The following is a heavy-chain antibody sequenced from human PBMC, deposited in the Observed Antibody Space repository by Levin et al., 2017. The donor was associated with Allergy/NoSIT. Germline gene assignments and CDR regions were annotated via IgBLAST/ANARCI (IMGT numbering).Heavy chain of an antibody. V-gene: IGHV3-48*03. D-gene: IGHD6-19*01. CDR1: GFIVTSYE. Sequence: QPGGSLRLSCAASGFIVTSYEMNWVRQAPGKGLEWVSYISIGGPTTFYADSVKGRFTISRDSANNLLYLQMNSLRAEDTAVYYCARDLKVLQVADTSGDYWGQGTLVTVSS. CDR3: ARDLKVLQVADTSGDY. CDR2: ISIGGPTT. J-gene: IGHJ4*02.